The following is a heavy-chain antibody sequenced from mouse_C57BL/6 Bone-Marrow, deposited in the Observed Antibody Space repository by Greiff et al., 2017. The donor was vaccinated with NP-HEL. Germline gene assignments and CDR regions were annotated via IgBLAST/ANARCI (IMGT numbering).Heavy chain of an antibody. Sequence: VQRVESGAELARPGASVKLSCKASGYTFTSYGISWVKQRTGQGLEWIGEIYPRSGNTYYNEKFKGKATLTADKSSSTAYIELRSLTSEDSAVYFWARKRDYDEGAWFAYWGQGTLVTVSA. J-gene: IGHJ3*01. D-gene: IGHD2-4*01. CDR2: IYPRSGNT. V-gene: IGHV1-81*01. CDR3: ARKRDYDEGAWFAY. CDR1: GYTFTSYG.